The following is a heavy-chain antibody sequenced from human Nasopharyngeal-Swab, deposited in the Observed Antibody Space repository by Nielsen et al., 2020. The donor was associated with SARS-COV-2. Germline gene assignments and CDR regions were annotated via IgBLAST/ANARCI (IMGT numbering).Heavy chain of an antibody. Sequence: SETLSLTCVVSGDSISSSGYYWGWVRQPPGKGLEWIGRLYYTGDTYYNPSLRGRVTLSVDTSKNQVSLKLSSVTAADTAIYYCARVVPARVTFDYWGQGLLVTVSS. V-gene: IGHV4-39*07. J-gene: IGHJ4*02. CDR1: GDSISSSGYY. CDR2: LYYTGDT. CDR3: ARVVPARVTFDY. D-gene: IGHD5-18*01.